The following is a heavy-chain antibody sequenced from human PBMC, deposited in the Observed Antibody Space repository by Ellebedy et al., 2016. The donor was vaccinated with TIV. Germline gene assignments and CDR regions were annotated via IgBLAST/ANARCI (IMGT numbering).Heavy chain of an antibody. CDR3: TRGKARTGYQYGMDL. CDR1: GFTFNTYG. V-gene: IGHV3-33*08. CDR2: IRFDGQKK. Sequence: GESLKISCAASGFTFNTYGMPWVRQAPGKGLEWVAVIRFDGQKKYYADSVKGRFTISRDNSKKTLYLQMDSLRAEDTAVYFCTRGKARTGYQYGMDLWGQGTTVAVSS. J-gene: IGHJ6*02. D-gene: IGHD6-13*01.